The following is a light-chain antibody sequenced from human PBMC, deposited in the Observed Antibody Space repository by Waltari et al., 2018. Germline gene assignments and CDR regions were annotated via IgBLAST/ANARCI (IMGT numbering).Light chain of an antibody. Sequence: DIQMTQSPSSLSASVAHRVTITCRASRRVSTNLNWYQQKPGKGPRLLIYAASSLQGGVPPRFSGSGSGTDFTLTISSLQPEDFATYSCQQSFNVPYTFGQGTKLEL. CDR3: QQSFNVPYT. V-gene: IGKV1-39*01. CDR2: AAS. J-gene: IGKJ2*01. CDR1: RRVSTN.